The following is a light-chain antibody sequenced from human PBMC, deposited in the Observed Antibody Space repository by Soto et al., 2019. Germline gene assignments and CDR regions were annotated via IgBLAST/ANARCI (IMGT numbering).Light chain of an antibody. V-gene: IGKV3-20*01. CDR1: QSVSNNY. Sequence: EIVLTQSPGTLSLSPGERATLSCRASQSVSNNYLAWYQQKPGQAPRLLIYGASTRATDVPDRFSGSGSGADFTLSISRLEPEDFAVYCCQQYGSSPPRTFGQGTKVDIK. CDR3: QQYGSSPPRT. CDR2: GAS. J-gene: IGKJ1*01.